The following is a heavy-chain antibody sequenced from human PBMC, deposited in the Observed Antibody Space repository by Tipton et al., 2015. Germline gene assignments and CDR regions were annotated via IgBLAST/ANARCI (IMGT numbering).Heavy chain of an antibody. CDR2: LDPNSGNT. V-gene: IGHV1-8*01. Sequence: QSGAEVKQPGASVKVSCKASGYTFTMYGISWVRQARGQGLEWMGWLDPNSGNTGYAQEFQGRVSMTRNTSINTAYMELRSLRSEDTAVYYCARGVRGTYGDWFDPWGQGTQATVSS. J-gene: IGHJ5*02. D-gene: IGHD1-14*01. CDR1: GYTFTMYG. CDR3: ARGVRGTYGDWFDP.